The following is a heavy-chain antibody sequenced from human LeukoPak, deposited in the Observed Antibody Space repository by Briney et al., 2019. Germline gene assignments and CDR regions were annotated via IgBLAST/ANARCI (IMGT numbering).Heavy chain of an antibody. CDR1: GFTFSSYA. V-gene: IGHV3-21*01. D-gene: IGHD3-22*01. CDR2: ISSSSSYI. CDR3: ARTIYYYESTSYFSDAFDV. Sequence: GGSLRLSCAASGFTFSSYAMHWVRQAPGRGLEWVSSISSSSSYIYYADSVKGRFTISRDDAKNSLYLEMDSLRAEDTAVYYCARTIYYYESTSYFSDAFDVWGQGTMVTVSS. J-gene: IGHJ3*01.